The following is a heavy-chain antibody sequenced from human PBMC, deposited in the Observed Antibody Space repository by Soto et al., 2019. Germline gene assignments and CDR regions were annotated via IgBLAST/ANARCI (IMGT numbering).Heavy chain of an antibody. D-gene: IGHD2-21*01. V-gene: IGHV3-7*03. CDR1: GFTFSSYW. Sequence: PGGSLRLSCAASGFTFSSYWMSWVRQAPGKGLGWVANIKQDGSEKYYVDSVKGRFTISRDNAKNSLYLQMNSLRAEDTAVYYCARDTYVVACFDCWDQGPLVTVAS. CDR3: ARDTYVVACFDC. CDR2: IKQDGSEK. J-gene: IGHJ4*02.